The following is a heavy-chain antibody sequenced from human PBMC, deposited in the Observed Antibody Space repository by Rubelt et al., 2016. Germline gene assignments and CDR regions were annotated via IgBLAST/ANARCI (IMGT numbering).Heavy chain of an antibody. Sequence: QVQLVQSGAEVKKPGASVKVSCKASGYTFTSNYMHWVRQAPGQGLEWMGIINPSGGRTGYARKFQGRVTRTRETSTSTVYMELSSLRAEDAAVYYCARGVSSGWDDYWGQGTLVTVSS. J-gene: IGHJ4*02. V-gene: IGHV1-46*01. CDR2: INPSGGRT. CDR3: ARGVSSGWDDY. D-gene: IGHD6-19*01. CDR1: GYTFTSNY.